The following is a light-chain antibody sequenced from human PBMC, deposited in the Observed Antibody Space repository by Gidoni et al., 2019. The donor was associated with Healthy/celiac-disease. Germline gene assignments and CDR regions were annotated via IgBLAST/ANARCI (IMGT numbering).Light chain of an antibody. CDR3: QSYDSSVSGWV. CDR1: SSNIGAGYD. V-gene: IGLV1-40*01. Sequence: QSALTQPPSVSGAPGQRVTISCTGSSSNIGAGYDVHWYQQLPGTAPKPLIYGNSNRPSGVPDRFSGSKSGTSASLAITGLQAEDEADYYCQSYDSSVSGWVFGGGTKLTVL. J-gene: IGLJ3*02. CDR2: GNS.